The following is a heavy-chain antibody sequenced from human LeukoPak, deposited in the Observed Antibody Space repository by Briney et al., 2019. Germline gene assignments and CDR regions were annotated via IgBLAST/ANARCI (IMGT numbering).Heavy chain of an antibody. D-gene: IGHD5-12*01. CDR3: ARLRRRDGYNSRGAFDY. Sequence: PPQTLSLTCTVSGASISSSGYSWSWIRQPPGKGLEWIGEINHSGSTNYNPSLKSRVTISVDTSKNQFSLKLSSVTAADTAVYYCARLRRRDGYNSRGAFDYWGQGTLVTVSS. CDR1: GASISSSGYS. V-gene: IGHV4-30-2*01. J-gene: IGHJ4*02. CDR2: INHSGST.